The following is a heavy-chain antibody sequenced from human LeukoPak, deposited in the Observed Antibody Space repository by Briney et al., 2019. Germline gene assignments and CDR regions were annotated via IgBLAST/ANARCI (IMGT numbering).Heavy chain of an antibody. D-gene: IGHD3-10*01. CDR1: GYTFSDYY. CDR2: INSNSGAT. Sequence: ASVKVSCKASGYTFSDYYIHWVRQAPGQGLEWMGWINSNSGATNYAQKFQGRVTMTRDTSISTAYMELSSLRSEDTAVYYCARGKGYYGSDHPYNWFDPWGQGTLVTVSS. V-gene: IGHV1-2*02. J-gene: IGHJ5*02. CDR3: ARGKGYYGSDHPYNWFDP.